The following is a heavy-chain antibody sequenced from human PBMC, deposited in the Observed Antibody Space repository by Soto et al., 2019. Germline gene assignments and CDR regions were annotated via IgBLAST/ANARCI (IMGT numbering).Heavy chain of an antibody. Sequence: QVDLVQSGAEVKEPGASVRISCEASGYTFTSYGIHWVRQAPGQRLEWMGWINTGSRNTRYSPEFQARVTITRDTSASTAYMDLNSLRSEDTAVYYCARAMPTAGYIYFEQWGQGTLVTVSS. J-gene: IGHJ4*02. CDR1: GYTFTSYG. V-gene: IGHV1-3*04. D-gene: IGHD3-9*01. CDR2: INTGSRNT. CDR3: ARAMPTAGYIYFEQ.